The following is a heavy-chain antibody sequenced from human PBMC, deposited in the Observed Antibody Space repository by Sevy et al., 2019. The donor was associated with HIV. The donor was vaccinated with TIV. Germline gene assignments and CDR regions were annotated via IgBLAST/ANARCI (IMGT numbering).Heavy chain of an antibody. J-gene: IGHJ5*02. CDR3: ARHRAHHDYADP. D-gene: IGHD4-17*01. V-gene: IGHV4-39*01. CDR1: GGSISNGDYY. CDR2: IYYNGDT. Sequence: SETLSLTCSVSGGSISNGDYYWAWIRLPPGKGLEWIGSIYYNGDTYYNPSLKSRVTVSVDMSKNQFSLRLSSVTAADTAIYYCARHRAHHDYADPWGQRTLVTVSS.